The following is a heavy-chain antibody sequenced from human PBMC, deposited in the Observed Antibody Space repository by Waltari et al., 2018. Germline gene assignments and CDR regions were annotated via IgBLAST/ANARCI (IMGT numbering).Heavy chain of an antibody. D-gene: IGHD3-22*01. CDR1: GGTFSSHA. J-gene: IGHJ4*02. CDR2: LIPIYGTA. CDR3: ARDDYDSSGKALPY. V-gene: IGHV1-69*08. Sequence: VQLVQSGAEVKKPGSSVKVSCKASGGTFSSHAISWVRQAPGQGLEWMGRLIPIYGTANYAQKFQGRVTITADKSTSTAYMELSSLRAEDTAVYYCARDDYDSSGKALPYWGQGTLVTVSS.